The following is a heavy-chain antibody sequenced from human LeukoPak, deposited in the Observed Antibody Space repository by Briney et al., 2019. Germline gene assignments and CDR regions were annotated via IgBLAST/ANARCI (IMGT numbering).Heavy chain of an antibody. CDR3: ARRGILQSQIRAFDI. Sequence: SETLSLTCTVSGGSISSGDYYWSWIRQPPGKGLEWIGYIYYSGSTYYNPSLKSRVTISVDTSKNQFSLKLSPVTAADTAVYYCARRGILQSQIRAFDIWGQGTMVTVSS. D-gene: IGHD1-14*01. CDR1: GGSISSGDYY. J-gene: IGHJ3*02. V-gene: IGHV4-30-4*01. CDR2: IYYSGST.